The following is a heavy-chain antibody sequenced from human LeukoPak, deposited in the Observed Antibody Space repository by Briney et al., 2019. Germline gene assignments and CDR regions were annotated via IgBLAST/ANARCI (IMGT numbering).Heavy chain of an antibody. CDR3: AKDFEGVVITFGYYFDY. CDR1: GLTFSSYG. J-gene: IGHJ4*02. CDR2: ISYDGSNK. V-gene: IGHV3-30*18. D-gene: IGHD3-3*01. Sequence: GGSLRLSCAASGLTFSSYGMHWVRQAPGKGLEWVAVISYDGSNKYYADSVKGRFTISRDNSKNTLYLQMNSLRAEDTAVYYCAKDFEGVVITFGYYFDYWGQGTLVTVSS.